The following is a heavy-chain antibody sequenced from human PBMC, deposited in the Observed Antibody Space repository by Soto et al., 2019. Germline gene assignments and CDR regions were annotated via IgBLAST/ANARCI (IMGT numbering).Heavy chain of an antibody. CDR3: GRGRSGQIVVFY. J-gene: IGHJ4*02. V-gene: IGHV1-2*02. Sequence: ASVKVSCKASGYAFTGHYIHWVRQAPEQGPEWMGEIGPESGATRYAQKFQGRVTMTMDMSITTVYMELSNLRPDDTAVYYCGRGRSGQIVVFYWGQGTPVTVSS. CDR2: IGPESGAT. CDR1: GYAFTGHY. D-gene: IGHD5-12*01.